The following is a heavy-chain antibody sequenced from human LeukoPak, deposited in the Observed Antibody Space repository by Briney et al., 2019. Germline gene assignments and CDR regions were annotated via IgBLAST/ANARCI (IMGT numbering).Heavy chain of an antibody. CDR2: IGGNGGST. Sequence: GGSLRLSCAASGFTISSYAMNWVRQARGKGLEWVSVIGGNGGSTDYADSVKGRFTISRDNSRNTLYLQMNSLRAEDTAIYYCAKSPPHYYDSSGSHFDFWGQGTLVTVSS. J-gene: IGHJ4*02. CDR3: AKSPPHYYDSSGSHFDF. CDR1: GFTISSYA. V-gene: IGHV3-23*01. D-gene: IGHD3-22*01.